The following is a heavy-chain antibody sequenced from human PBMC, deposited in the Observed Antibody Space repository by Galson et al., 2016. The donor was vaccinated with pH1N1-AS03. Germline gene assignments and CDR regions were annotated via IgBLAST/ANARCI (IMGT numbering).Heavy chain of an antibody. D-gene: IGHD1-26*01. CDR2: ITHVGST. V-gene: IGHV4-34*01. J-gene: IGHJ4*02. CDR3: ARGATFAWELLSL. Sequence: WIRQSPEKGLEWIGEITHVGSTNYNPSLKSRVTVSADTSKNQFSLKLSSVTAADTAIYYCARGATFAWELLSLWGQGTLVTVSS.